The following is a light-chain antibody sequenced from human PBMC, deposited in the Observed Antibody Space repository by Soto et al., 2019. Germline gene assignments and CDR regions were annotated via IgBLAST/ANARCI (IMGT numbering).Light chain of an antibody. CDR2: DAS. CDR3: QQRSNWWT. V-gene: IGKV3-11*01. Sequence: EIALTQAPATLSLSPGERATLSCRASQSVSSYLAWYQQKPGQAPRLLIYDASNRATGIPARFSGSGSGTDFTLTIISLEPEDFAVYYCQQRSNWWTFGQGTKVDIK. J-gene: IGKJ1*01. CDR1: QSVSSY.